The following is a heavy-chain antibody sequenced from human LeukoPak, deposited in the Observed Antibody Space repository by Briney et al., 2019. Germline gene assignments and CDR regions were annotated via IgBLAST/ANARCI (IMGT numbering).Heavy chain of an antibody. V-gene: IGHV4-4*07. Sequence: PSETLSLTCTVSGGSISSYYWSWIRQPAGKGLEWIGRIYTSGSTNYNPSLKSRVTMSVDTSKNQFSLKLSSVTAADTAVYYCASGNYYDSSGYYPFDYWGQGTLVTVSS. CDR3: ASGNYYDSSGYYPFDY. D-gene: IGHD3-22*01. CDR1: GGSISSYY. J-gene: IGHJ4*02. CDR2: IYTSGST.